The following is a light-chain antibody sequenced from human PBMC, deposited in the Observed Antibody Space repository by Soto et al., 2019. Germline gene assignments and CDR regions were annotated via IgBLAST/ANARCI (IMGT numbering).Light chain of an antibody. V-gene: IGLV1-47*02. CDR3: AAWDDSLSGPVI. CDR1: SSNIGSNY. Sequence: QLVLTQPPSASGTPGQRVTISCSRSSSNIGSNYVYWYQQLPGTAPKLLIYSNNQRPSGVPDRFSGSKSGTSASLAISGLRSEDEADYYCAAWDDSLSGPVIFGGGTKLTVL. J-gene: IGLJ2*01. CDR2: SNN.